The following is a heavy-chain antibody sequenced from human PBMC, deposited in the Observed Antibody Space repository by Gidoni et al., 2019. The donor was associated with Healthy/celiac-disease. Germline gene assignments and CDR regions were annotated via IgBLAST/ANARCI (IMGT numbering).Heavy chain of an antibody. CDR3: ARQESSSGWSFDY. D-gene: IGHD6-19*01. J-gene: IGHJ4*02. CDR1: GYSFTSYW. V-gene: IGHV5-51*01. CDR2: IYPGDSDT. Sequence: EVQPVQSGVEAKTPGESLRISCKGSGYSFTSYWIGWVRQMPGKGPEWMGIIYPGDSDTRYSPSFQGQVTISADKSISTAYLQWSSLKASDTAMYYCARQESSSGWSFDYWGQGTLVTVSS.